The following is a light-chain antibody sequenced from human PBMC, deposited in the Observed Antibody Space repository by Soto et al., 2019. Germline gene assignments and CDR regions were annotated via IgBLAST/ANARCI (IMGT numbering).Light chain of an antibody. J-gene: IGLJ2*01. CDR2: DVS. Sequence: QSALTQPRSVSGSPGQSVTISCTGTSSDVGGYNYVSWYQQHPGKAPKVIIYDVSKRPSGVPDRFSGSKSGSTASLTISGLQADDESDYYCSSFAGSSTLVFGGGTKLTVL. CDR1: SSDVGGYNY. CDR3: SSFAGSSTLV. V-gene: IGLV2-11*01.